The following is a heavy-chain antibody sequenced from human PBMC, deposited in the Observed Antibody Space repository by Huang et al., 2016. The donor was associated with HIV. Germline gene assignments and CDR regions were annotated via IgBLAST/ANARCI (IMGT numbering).Heavy chain of an antibody. CDR2: SKQNESEK. CDR3: ATKTAGMDI. V-gene: IGHV3-7*01. J-gene: IGHJ6*02. Sequence: VESGGRPVQPGGSIRLSCVGSTFTFGAYGMSWVRQTPGRGVEWVAKSKQNESEKYYVDSVKGRFNISRDNAKKVLFLEIDALRVEDTAIYFCATKTAGMDIWGQGTTVIVSS. CDR1: TFTFGAYG.